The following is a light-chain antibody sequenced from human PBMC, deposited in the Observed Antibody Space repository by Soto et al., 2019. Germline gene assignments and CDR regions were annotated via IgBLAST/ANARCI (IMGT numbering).Light chain of an antibody. CDR3: QQRINWPPLT. V-gene: IGKV3-11*01. CDR1: QSVDNY. Sequence: EIVLTQSPATLSLSPGERATLSCRASQSVDNYLAWYQQKPGQAPRLLIYDASNRATGIPARFSGSGSGTDFTLTISSLEPEEFAVYYCQQRINWPPLTFGGGTKVEIK. J-gene: IGKJ4*01. CDR2: DAS.